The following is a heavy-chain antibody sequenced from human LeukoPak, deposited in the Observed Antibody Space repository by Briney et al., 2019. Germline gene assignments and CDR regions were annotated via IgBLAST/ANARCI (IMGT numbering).Heavy chain of an antibody. J-gene: IGHJ4*02. D-gene: IGHD3/OR15-3a*01. CDR3: ARGTRNFDY. Sequence: SETLSLTCTVSGVSISSYYWSWIRQPPGKGLGWIGYIYYSGSTNYNPSLKSRVTISVDTSKNQFSPKLSSVTAADTAVYYCARGTRNFDYWGQGTLVTVSP. CDR2: IYYSGST. V-gene: IGHV4-59*08. CDR1: GVSISSYY.